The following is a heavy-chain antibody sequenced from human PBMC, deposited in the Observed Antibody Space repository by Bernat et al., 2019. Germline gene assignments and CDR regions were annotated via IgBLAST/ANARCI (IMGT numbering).Heavy chain of an antibody. V-gene: IGHV3-7*03. CDR3: ARAWRETGTRTPPIDF. D-gene: IGHD1-1*01. Sequence: EVQLVESGGGLVQPGGSLRLSCAASGFSLSSYWMSWVRQAPGEGWAWVANIKQDGSAKYYVASVTDRFTISRDNVKNSLYLQMNSLRVEDTAVYYCARAWRETGTRTPPIDFWGQGTLVTVSS. J-gene: IGHJ4*02. CDR2: IKQDGSAK. CDR1: GFSLSSYW.